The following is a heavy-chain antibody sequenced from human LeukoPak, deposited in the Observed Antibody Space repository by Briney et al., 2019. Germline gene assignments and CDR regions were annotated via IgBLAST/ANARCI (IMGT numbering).Heavy chain of an antibody. J-gene: IGHJ4*02. D-gene: IGHD5-24*01. V-gene: IGHV4-59*01. Sequence: PSETLSLTCNVPGDSISSYYWSWIRQPPGKGLEWIGHIYYSGSTNYNPSLKSRVTISVDTSKNQFSLKMSSVTAADTAVYYCARSRDGYNQNTPLYYWGQGTLVTVSS. CDR2: IYYSGST. CDR3: ARSRDGYNQNTPLYY. CDR1: GDSISSYY.